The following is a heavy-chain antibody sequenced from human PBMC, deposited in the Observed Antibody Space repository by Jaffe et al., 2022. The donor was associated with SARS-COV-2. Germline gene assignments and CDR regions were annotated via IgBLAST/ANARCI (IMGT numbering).Heavy chain of an antibody. CDR3: ARLLGQSRDGYIPFGLEEYNWFDP. J-gene: IGHJ5*02. V-gene: IGHV5-51*01. D-gene: IGHD3-16*01. CDR2: IYPGDSDT. Sequence: EVQLVQSGAEVKKPGESLKISCKGSGYSFTSYWIGWVRQMPGKGLEWMGIIYPGDSDTRYSPSFQGQVTISADKSISTAYLQWSSLKASDTAMYYCARLLGQSRDGYIPFGLEEYNWFDPWGQGTLVTVSS. CDR1: GYSFTSYW.